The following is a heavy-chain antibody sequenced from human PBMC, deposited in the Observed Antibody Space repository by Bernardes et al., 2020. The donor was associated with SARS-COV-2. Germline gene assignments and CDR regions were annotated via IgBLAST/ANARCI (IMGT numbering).Heavy chain of an antibody. CDR2: IKQDGSEK. J-gene: IGHJ6*02. CDR3: AREAEIAAAGTLIYYYYGMDV. Sequence: GGSLRLSCAASGFTFSSYWMSWVRQAPGKGLEWVANIKQDGSEKYYVDSVKGRFTISRDNAKNSLYLQMNSLRAEDTAVYYCAREAEIAAAGTLIYYYYGMDVWGQGTTVTVSS. CDR1: GFTFSSYW. V-gene: IGHV3-7*01. D-gene: IGHD6-13*01.